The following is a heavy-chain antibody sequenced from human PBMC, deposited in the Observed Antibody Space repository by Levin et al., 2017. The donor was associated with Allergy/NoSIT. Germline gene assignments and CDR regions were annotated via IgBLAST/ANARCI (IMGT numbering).Heavy chain of an antibody. Sequence: HAGVSLRLSCAASGFTFSGYAMSWVRQAPGKGLEWVSVIGGGGGSTYNADSVKGRFTISRDNSKNTLHLQMNSLRAEDTAVYYCAKDQSYAAAGLPFDHWGQGTLVTVSS. CDR2: IGGGGGST. J-gene: IGHJ4*02. V-gene: IGHV3-23*01. CDR1: GFTFSGYA. CDR3: AKDQSYAAAGLPFDH. D-gene: IGHD6-13*01.